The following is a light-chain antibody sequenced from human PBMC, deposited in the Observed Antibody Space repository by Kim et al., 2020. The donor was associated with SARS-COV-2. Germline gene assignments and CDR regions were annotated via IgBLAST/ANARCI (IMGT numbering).Light chain of an antibody. Sequence: DIVMTQSPATLSVSPGERATLSCRASQSLTNCLAWYQQKSGQAPRLLMYDISTRAAGIPARFSGSGSGTEFTLTISSLQSEDFAIYYCQQYDHWPITFGRGTRLEIK. CDR2: DIS. CDR1: QSLTNC. V-gene: IGKV3-15*01. CDR3: QQYDHWPIT. J-gene: IGKJ5*01.